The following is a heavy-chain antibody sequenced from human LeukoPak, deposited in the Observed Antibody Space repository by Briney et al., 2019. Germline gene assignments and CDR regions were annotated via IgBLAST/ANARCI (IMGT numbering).Heavy chain of an antibody. CDR3: ARSLIVASEDY. D-gene: IGHD3-22*01. CDR2: ISASGAVP. J-gene: IGHJ4*02. CDR1: GFRFDSFY. V-gene: IGHV3-11*04. Sequence: KPGGSLRLSCAASGFRFDSFYMGWIRQVPGKGLDYIALISASGAVPYYAESVKGRFTISRDNAKNSVSLQMNSLSADDTAVYYCARSLIVASEDYWSQGTLVTVSS.